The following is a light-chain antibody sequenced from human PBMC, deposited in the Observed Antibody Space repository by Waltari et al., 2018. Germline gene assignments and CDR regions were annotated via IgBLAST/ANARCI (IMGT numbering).Light chain of an antibody. Sequence: QSALTQPPSVSAAPGQKVTISCSGRTSSIGKYSVSWYQQLPGTAPKLLIYDSRKRPSGIPGRFSASKSGTSATLEISGLRPEDEAHYYCEAWDDRLTAEVFGTGTEVTVL. CDR2: DSR. CDR3: EAWDDRLTAEV. J-gene: IGLJ1*01. V-gene: IGLV1-51*01. CDR1: TSSIGKYS.